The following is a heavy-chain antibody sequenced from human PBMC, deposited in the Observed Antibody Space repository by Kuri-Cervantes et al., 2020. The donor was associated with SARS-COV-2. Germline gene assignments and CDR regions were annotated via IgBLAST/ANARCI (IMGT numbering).Heavy chain of an antibody. Sequence: GESLKISCAASGFTFSSYAMSWVRQAPGKGLEWVSAISGSGGSTYYADSVKGRFTISRDNSKNTPYLQMNSLRAEDTAVYYCAKLGSRRHYEDWGQGTLVTVPQ. J-gene: IGHJ4*02. V-gene: IGHV3-23*01. CDR2: ISGSGGST. CDR1: GFTFSSYA. D-gene: IGHD4-17*01. CDR3: AKLGSRRHYED.